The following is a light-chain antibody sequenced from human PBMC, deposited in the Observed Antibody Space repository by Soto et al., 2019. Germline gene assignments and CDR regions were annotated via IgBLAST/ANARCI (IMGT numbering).Light chain of an antibody. V-gene: IGKV3-11*01. CDR1: QSVSSN. CDR3: QQRITWPYT. J-gene: IGKJ2*01. Sequence: EIVLTQSPATLSLSPGERASLSCRASQSVSSNLAWYQQKPGQAPRLLISDASNSATGIPARFTGSGSGTDFSLTISSLEPEYFAVYYWQQRITWPYTFGQGTKLEIK. CDR2: DAS.